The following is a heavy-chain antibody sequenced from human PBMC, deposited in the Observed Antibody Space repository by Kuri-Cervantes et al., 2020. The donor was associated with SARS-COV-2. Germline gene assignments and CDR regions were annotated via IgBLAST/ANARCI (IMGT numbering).Heavy chain of an antibody. CDR2: IVPIFGTA. Sequence: SVKVSCKASGYTFTSYGISRVRQAPGQGLEWVGGIVPIFGTAHYAQKFQGRITIAADKSTSTIYMELSSLRSEDTAVYYCATDETTITTRGYDAFDIWGQGTMVTVSS. CDR1: GYTFTSYG. J-gene: IGHJ3*02. V-gene: IGHV1-69*06. CDR3: ATDETTITTRGYDAFDI. D-gene: IGHD4-11*01.